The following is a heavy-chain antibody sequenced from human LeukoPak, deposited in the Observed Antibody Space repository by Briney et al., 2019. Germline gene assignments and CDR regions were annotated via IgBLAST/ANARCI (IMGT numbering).Heavy chain of an antibody. CDR1: GLSFSSSW. Sequence: GGSLRLSCVASGLSFSSSWMSWVRQAPGKGPEWVAYIKGDGSEKSYLDSVNGRFTISRDNAEDSLYLQMDSLRVEDTAVYHCARGLVSRAAFDVWGQGTMVTVSS. J-gene: IGHJ3*01. D-gene: IGHD6-6*01. V-gene: IGHV3-7*05. CDR3: ARGLVSRAAFDV. CDR2: IKGDGSEK.